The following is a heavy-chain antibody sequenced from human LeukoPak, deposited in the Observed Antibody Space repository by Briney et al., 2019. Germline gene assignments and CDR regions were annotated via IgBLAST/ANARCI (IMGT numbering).Heavy chain of an antibody. V-gene: IGHV3-48*01. CDR1: GFSISGYS. Sequence: PGGSLRLSCAASGFSISGYSMNWVRQAPGKGLEWVSYISSSSSSIYYADSVKGRFTISRDNAKNSLYLQMNSLRAEDTAVYYCATTPPRLGYSSSWYTPPRYWGQGTLVTVSS. J-gene: IGHJ4*02. D-gene: IGHD6-13*01. CDR2: ISSSSSSI. CDR3: ATTPPRLGYSSSWYTPPRY.